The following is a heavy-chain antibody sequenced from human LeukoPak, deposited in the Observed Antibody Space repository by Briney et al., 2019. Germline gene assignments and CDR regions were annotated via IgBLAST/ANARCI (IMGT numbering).Heavy chain of an antibody. J-gene: IGHJ4*02. CDR1: GITFRTYS. CDR3: ARDQSDYYGSGSYSEGSY. D-gene: IGHD3-10*01. Sequence: GGSLRLSCATTGITFRTYSMKWVRQATGKGLELVSYISSSSGTIYYADSVKGRFTISRDNAKNSLYLQMNGLRDEDTAVYYCARDQSDYYGSGSYSEGSYWGQGTLVTVSS. CDR2: ISSSSGTI. V-gene: IGHV3-48*02.